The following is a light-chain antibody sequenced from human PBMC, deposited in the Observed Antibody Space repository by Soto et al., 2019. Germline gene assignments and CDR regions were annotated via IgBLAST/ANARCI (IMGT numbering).Light chain of an antibody. Sequence: EIVLTQSPATLSLSPGERATLSCRASQSVSSSFLAWHQQKPGQAPRLLIYGASNRATDIPDRFSGSGSGTDFTLTISRLESEDFAVYYCQQYVNSPWAFGQGTKVAIE. J-gene: IGKJ1*01. V-gene: IGKV3-20*01. CDR2: GAS. CDR3: QQYVNSPWA. CDR1: QSVSSSF.